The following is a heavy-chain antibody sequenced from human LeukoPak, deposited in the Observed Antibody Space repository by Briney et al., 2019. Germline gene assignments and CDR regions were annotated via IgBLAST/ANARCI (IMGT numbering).Heavy chain of an antibody. Sequence: GASVKVSCKASGYTFTSYYMHWVRQAPGQGLEWMGIINPSGGSTSYAQKFQGRVTMTRDTSTSTVYMELSSLRSEDTAVYYCARGGTMVRGGNYYYMDVWGKGTTVTISS. D-gene: IGHD3-10*01. CDR2: INPSGGST. V-gene: IGHV1-46*01. J-gene: IGHJ6*03. CDR3: ARGGTMVRGGNYYYMDV. CDR1: GYTFTSYY.